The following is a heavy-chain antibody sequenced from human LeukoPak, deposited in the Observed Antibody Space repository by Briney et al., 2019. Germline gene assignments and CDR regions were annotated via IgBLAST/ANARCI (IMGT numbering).Heavy chain of an antibody. Sequence: GASVKVSCKASGYTFTSYGISWVRQAPGQGLEWMGWISAYNGNTNYAQKLQGRVTMTTDTSTSTAYMELRSLRSEDTAVYYCARAIRADRRGSWFDPWGQGTLVTVSS. CDR3: ARAIRADRRGSWFDP. CDR2: ISAYNGNT. J-gene: IGHJ5*02. CDR1: GYTFTSYG. V-gene: IGHV1-18*01. D-gene: IGHD6-6*01.